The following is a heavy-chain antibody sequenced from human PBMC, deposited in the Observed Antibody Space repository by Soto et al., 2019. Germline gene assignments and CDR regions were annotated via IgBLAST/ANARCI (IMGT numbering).Heavy chain of an antibody. V-gene: IGHV3-11*01. CDR2: ISSSGTTT. J-gene: IGHJ4*02. Sequence: QVQLVESGGGLVKPGGSLRLSCAASGFTFSDFYMSWIRQAPGKGLEWISYISSSGTTTYYTDSVKGRFTISRDNAKNSLYLQMNTLRDADTAVYYCARTWGGGGYALIYWGQGTLVTVSS. CDR3: ARTWGGGGYALIY. D-gene: IGHD2-8*01. CDR1: GFTFSDFY.